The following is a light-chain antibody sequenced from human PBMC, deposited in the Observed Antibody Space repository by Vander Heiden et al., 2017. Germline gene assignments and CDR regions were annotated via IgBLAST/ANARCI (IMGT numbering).Light chain of an antibody. V-gene: IGKV1-5*03. J-gene: IGKJ1*01. CDR1: QSLSSW. Sequence: IHMTHSPSTLSASVGDRVTITCPASQSLSSWLAWYQQKPVKAPKLLIYKASSLESGVPSRFRGSGSGTEFTLTISIMQPDDFATYYCQQYYSYSRTFGPGTKVEIK. CDR2: KAS. CDR3: QQYYSYSRT.